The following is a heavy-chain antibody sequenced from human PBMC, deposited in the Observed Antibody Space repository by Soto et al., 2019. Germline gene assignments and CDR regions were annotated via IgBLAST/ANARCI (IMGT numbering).Heavy chain of an antibody. CDR2: TYYRSKWHY. D-gene: IGHD3-10*01. CDR3: ARTLRGRGVKYFDD. CDR1: RDSVSNNIVA. V-gene: IGHV6-1*01. J-gene: IGHJ4*02. Sequence: PSQTLSVTGAISRDSVSNNIVAWNCVRQSPSRGLEWLGRTYYRSKWHYDYAPSVRSRITINPDTSKNHFSLQLNSVSPEDAAVYYCARTLRGRGVKYFDDWGQGTMVTVSS.